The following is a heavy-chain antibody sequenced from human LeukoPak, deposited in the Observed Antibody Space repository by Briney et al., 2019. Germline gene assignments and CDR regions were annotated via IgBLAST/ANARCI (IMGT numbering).Heavy chain of an antibody. CDR2: IYYSGST. CDR1: GGSISSSSYY. Sequence: SETLSLTCTVSGGSISSSSYYWGWIRQPPGKGLEWIGSIYYSGSTYYNPSLKSRVTISVDTSKNQFSLKLSSVTAADTAVYYCARVTGYRIEDYFDYWGQGTLVTVSS. D-gene: IGHD6-13*01. J-gene: IGHJ4*02. V-gene: IGHV4-39*07. CDR3: ARVTGYRIEDYFDY.